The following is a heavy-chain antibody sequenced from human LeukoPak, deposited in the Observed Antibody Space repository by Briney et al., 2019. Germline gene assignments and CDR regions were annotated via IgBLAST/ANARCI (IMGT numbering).Heavy chain of an antibody. CDR3: ASAGHGYCSSTGCFYFDY. V-gene: IGHV3-11*06. J-gene: IGHJ4*02. D-gene: IGHD2-2*01. CDR1: GFTFSDYY. Sequence: GGSLRLSCAASGFTFSDYYMSWIRQAPGKGLEWVSYISSSSSYTNYADSVKGRFTISRDNAKNSLYLQMNSLRAEDTAVYYCASAGHGYCSSTGCFYFDYWGQGTLVTVSS. CDR2: ISSSSSYT.